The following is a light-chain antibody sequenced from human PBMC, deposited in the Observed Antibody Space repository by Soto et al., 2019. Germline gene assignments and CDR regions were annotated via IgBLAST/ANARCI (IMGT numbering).Light chain of an antibody. CDR1: QGIDHF. J-gene: IGKJ1*01. CDR2: DAS. Sequence: GARVTITCRASQGIDHFLAWYHQRPGKVPSLLIYDASSLEPGVSSRFTGSRSGTEFTLTISSLQPEDVGTYFCQKYDSVPWAFGQGTKVEIK. V-gene: IGKV1-27*01. CDR3: QKYDSVPWA.